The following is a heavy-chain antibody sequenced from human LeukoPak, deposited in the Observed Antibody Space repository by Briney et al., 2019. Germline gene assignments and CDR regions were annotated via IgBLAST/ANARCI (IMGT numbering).Heavy chain of an antibody. V-gene: IGHV4-34*01. CDR2: INHSGYT. CDR3: TRMTTGHDY. J-gene: IGHJ4*02. D-gene: IGHD4-17*01. CDR1: GVSFDDYY. Sequence: SETLSLTCAVPGVSFDDYYWAWVHRTPGKGLEWIGEINHSGYTNDSPSLKSRVTLSIDTSRKQFSLNLRSVTVADAGIYYCTRMTTGHDYWGQGTLVTVSS.